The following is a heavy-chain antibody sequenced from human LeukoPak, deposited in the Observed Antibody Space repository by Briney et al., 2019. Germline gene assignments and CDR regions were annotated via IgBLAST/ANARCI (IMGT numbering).Heavy chain of an antibody. CDR2: INQDGSTK. Sequence: GGSLRLSCAASGFTFSTAWMASLRQAPGKGLEWVANINQDGSTKQYVDSVRGRFTISRDNAKNSLYLEMNSLRAEDTGLYHCAREMKGILDYWGQGTLVTVSS. CDR3: AREMKGILDY. V-gene: IGHV3-7*01. CDR1: GFTFSTAW. J-gene: IGHJ4*02.